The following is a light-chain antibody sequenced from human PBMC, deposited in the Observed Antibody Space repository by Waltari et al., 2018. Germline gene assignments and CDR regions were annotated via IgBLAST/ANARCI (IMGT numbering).Light chain of an antibody. CDR1: SSNIGNNY. CDR2: EDR. J-gene: IGLJ7*01. CDR3: GTWDSSLSGAV. Sequence: QSVLTQPPSVSAAPGQRVTISCSGGSSNIGNNYVSWYPQFPGTAPKLLIYEDRERPSGITGRFSGSKSGTSATLDITGLQAGDEADYYCGTWDSSLSGAVFGGGTHLTVL. V-gene: IGLV1-51*02.